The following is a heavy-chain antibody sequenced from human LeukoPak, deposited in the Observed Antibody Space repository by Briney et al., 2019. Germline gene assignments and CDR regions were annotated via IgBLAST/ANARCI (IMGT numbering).Heavy chain of an antibody. CDR3: VRGNYDDRGYSNAFDI. Sequence: SETLSLTCTVSGASISSSYWSWVRQPSGKRLEWIGFIYYNGNTNSNPSLKSRVTISVDTSKNQFSLKLSSVTAADTALYYCVRGNYDDRGYSNAFDIWGQGAMVVVSS. CDR2: IYYNGNT. CDR1: GASISSSY. D-gene: IGHD2-15*01. V-gene: IGHV4-59*01. J-gene: IGHJ3*02.